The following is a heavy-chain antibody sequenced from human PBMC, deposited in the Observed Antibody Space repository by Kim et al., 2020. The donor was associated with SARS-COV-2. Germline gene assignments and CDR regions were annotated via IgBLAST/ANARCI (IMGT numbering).Heavy chain of an antibody. J-gene: IGHJ6*02. Sequence: SETLSLTCAVYGGSFSGYYWSWIRQPPGKGLEWIGEINHSGSTNYNPSLKSRVTISVDTSKNQFSLKLSSVTAADTAVYYCARRYYYGSGSYWVGGMDVWGQGTTVTVSS. V-gene: IGHV4-34*01. CDR3: ARRYYYGSGSYWVGGMDV. CDR1: GGSFSGYY. CDR2: INHSGST. D-gene: IGHD3-10*01.